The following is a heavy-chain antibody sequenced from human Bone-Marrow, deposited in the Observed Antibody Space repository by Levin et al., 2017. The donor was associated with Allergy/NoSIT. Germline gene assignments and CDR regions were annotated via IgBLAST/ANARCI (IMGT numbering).Heavy chain of an antibody. V-gene: IGHV3-72*01. CDR2: IRKKANSYTT. CDR1: GFSFSDHY. Sequence: GGSLRLSCAASGFSFSDHYMDWVRQVPGKGLEWVGRIRKKANSYTTEYAASVKGRFSISRDDSKNSLYLQVNSLKTEDTAVYYCARAYYYDGTYYFDDWGQGTLVTVSS. J-gene: IGHJ4*02. CDR3: ARAYYYDGTYYFDD. D-gene: IGHD3-22*01.